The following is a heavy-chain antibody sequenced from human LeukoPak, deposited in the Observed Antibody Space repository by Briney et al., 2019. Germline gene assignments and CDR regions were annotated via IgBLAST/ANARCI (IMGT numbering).Heavy chain of an antibody. CDR1: GGSISSYY. V-gene: IGHV4-4*07. J-gene: IGHJ4*02. CDR3: ARAYGWGDYGVRIFDY. CDR2: IYTSGST. D-gene: IGHD4-17*01. Sequence: PSETLSLTCTVSGGSISSYYWSWIRQPAGKGLEWIGRIYTSGSTNYNPSLKSRVTMSVDTSKNQSSLKLSSVTAADTAVYYCARAYGWGDYGVRIFDYWGQGTLVTVSS.